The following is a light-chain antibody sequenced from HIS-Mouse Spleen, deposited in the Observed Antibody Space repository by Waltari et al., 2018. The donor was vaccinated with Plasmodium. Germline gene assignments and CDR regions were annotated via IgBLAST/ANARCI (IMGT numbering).Light chain of an antibody. J-gene: IGKJ1*01. CDR1: QSISSR. Sequence: DIQMTQSPSTLSASVGDRVTITGRASQSISSRLAWYQQKPGKAPKILIYKASSLESGVPSRFSGSGSGTEFTLTISSLQPDDFATYYCQQYNSYSWTFGQGTKVEIK. V-gene: IGKV1-5*03. CDR2: KAS. CDR3: QQYNSYSWT.